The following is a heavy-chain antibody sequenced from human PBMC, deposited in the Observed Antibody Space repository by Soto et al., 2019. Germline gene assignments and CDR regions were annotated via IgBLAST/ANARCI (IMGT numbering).Heavy chain of an antibody. CDR3: AKDLYQEGDSSSWPDAFDI. Sequence: GGSLRLSCAASGFTFSSYAMSWVRQAPGKGLEWVSAISGRGGSTYYADSVKGRFTISRDNSKNTLYRQMNSLRAEDTAVYYCAKDLYQEGDSSSWPDAFDIWGQGTMVTVSS. J-gene: IGHJ3*02. V-gene: IGHV3-23*01. CDR1: GFTFSSYA. D-gene: IGHD6-13*01. CDR2: ISGRGGST.